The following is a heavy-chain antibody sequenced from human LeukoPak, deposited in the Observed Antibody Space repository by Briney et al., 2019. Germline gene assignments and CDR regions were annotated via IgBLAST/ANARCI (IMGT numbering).Heavy chain of an antibody. D-gene: IGHD3-22*01. Sequence: GGSLRLSCAASGFTFSSYGMHWVRQAPGKGLEWVAVIWYDGSNKYYADSVKGRFTISRDNSKNTLYLQMNSLRADDTALYFCARDHESSGYPTYDYWGQGTLVNVSS. CDR1: GFTFSSYG. CDR3: ARDHESSGYPTYDY. V-gene: IGHV3-33*01. CDR2: IWYDGSNK. J-gene: IGHJ4*02.